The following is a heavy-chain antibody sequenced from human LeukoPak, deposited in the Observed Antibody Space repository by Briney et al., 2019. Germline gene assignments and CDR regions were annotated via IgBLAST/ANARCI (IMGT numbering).Heavy chain of an antibody. CDR2: ISGSGGST. CDR1: GFTFSSYG. D-gene: IGHD3-16*01. Sequence: GGTLRLSCAASGFTFSSYGMSWVRQAPGKGLEWVSAISGSGGSTYYADSVKGRFTISRDNSKNTLYLQMNSLRAEDTAVYYCARDLTLGAFDIWGQGTMVTVSS. J-gene: IGHJ3*02. CDR3: ARDLTLGAFDI. V-gene: IGHV3-23*01.